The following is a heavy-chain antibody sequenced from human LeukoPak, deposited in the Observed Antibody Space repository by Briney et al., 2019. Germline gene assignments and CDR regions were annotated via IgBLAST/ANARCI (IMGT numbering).Heavy chain of an antibody. CDR3: ASGGRISS. CDR1: GFTFSSYE. CDR2: ISPSGSSI. V-gene: IGHV3-48*03. Sequence: PGGSLRLSCAASGFTFSSYEMNWVRQAPGKGLEWVSYISPSGSSIYYADSVKGRFTISRDNAKNSLFLQMNSLRAEDTAVYYCASGGRISSWGQGTLVTVSS. D-gene: IGHD3-16*01. J-gene: IGHJ4*02.